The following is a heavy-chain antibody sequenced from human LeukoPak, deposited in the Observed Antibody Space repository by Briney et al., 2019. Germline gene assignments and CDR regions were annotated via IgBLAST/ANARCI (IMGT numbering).Heavy chain of an antibody. Sequence: GGSLRLSCAASGFTFTNYAMTWVRQAPGKGLEWVALISNDGFKKYYPDSVEGRFIISRDNSKNTLFLQMNSLRTDDTAVYYCAPSPNYGSGTSGYWGQGTQVTVSS. J-gene: IGHJ4*02. CDR2: ISNDGFKK. V-gene: IGHV3-30*03. D-gene: IGHD3-10*01. CDR1: GFTFTNYA. CDR3: APSPNYGSGTSGY.